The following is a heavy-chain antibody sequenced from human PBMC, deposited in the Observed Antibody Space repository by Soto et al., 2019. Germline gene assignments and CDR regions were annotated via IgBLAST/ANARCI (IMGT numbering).Heavy chain of an antibody. D-gene: IGHD1-1*01. V-gene: IGHV1-46*01. CDR2: INPSGGST. J-gene: IGHJ6*02. Sequence: RASVKVSCKASGYTFTSYYMHWVRQAPGQGLEWMGIINPSGGSTSYAQKFQGRVTITADESTSTAYMELSSLKSEDTAVYYCARDQDRLQLGGNYYYIMDVWGQGTTVTLSS. CDR1: GYTFTSYY. CDR3: ARDQDRLQLGGNYYYIMDV.